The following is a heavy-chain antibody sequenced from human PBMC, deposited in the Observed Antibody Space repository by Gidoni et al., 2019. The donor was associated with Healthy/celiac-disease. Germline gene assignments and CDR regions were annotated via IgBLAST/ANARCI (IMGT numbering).Heavy chain of an antibody. CDR1: GYSFTSYW. V-gene: IGHV5-51*01. J-gene: IGHJ6*02. CDR3: ARLRYNWNDAGNYYYYYGMDV. CDR2: IYPGDSDT. Sequence: EVQLVQSGAEVKKPGESLKISCTGSGYSFTSYWIGWVRQMPGKGLEWMGIIYPGDSDTRYSPSFQGQVTISADKSISTAYLQWSSLKASDTAMYYCARLRYNWNDAGNYYYYYGMDVWGQGTTVTVSS. D-gene: IGHD1-1*01.